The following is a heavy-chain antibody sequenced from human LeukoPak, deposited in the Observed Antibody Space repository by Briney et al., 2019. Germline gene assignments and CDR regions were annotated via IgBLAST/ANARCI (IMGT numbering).Heavy chain of an antibody. Sequence: ASVKVSCKASGYTFTSYAMHWVRQAPGQRLEWMGWINAGNGNTEYSQKFQGRVTITRDTSASTAYMELSSLRSEDTAVYYCARGRDWLLLDYWGQGPWSPSPQ. D-gene: IGHD3-9*01. V-gene: IGHV1-3*01. CDR1: GYTFTSYA. CDR3: ARGRDWLLLDY. J-gene: IGHJ4*02. CDR2: INAGNGNT.